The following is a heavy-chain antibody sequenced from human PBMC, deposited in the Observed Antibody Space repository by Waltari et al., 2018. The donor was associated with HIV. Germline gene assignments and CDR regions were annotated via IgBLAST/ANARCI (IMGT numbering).Heavy chain of an antibody. CDR1: GNTISSAYN. J-gene: IGHJ4*02. V-gene: IGHV4-38-2*02. D-gene: IGHD4-17*01. Sequence: QVRLQASGPGLVKPSATLSLSCAVSGNTISSAYNWGWIRQPPGKGLEWIGSISHFGSTYYNPSLKSRLTISLDTSKNQFSLNLTSVTAADTAIYYCARDPALTRVTGYDYWGQGTLVTVSS. CDR3: ARDPALTRVTGYDY. CDR2: ISHFGST.